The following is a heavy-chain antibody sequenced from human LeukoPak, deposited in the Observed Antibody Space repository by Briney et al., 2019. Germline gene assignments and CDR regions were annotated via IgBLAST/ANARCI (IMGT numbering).Heavy chain of an antibody. J-gene: IGHJ4*02. CDR2: IGHNGTT. V-gene: IGHV4-34*01. CDR1: GGSFSDYN. D-gene: IGHD1-26*01. Sequence: SETLSLTCAVYGGSFSDYNWTWIRQPPGKGLEWIGEIGHNGTTNYNPSLKGRVTISLDTSKNQFSLKLTSVTAADTAVYYCARHRIVGSSDFDYWGQGTLVTVSS. CDR3: ARHRIVGSSDFDY.